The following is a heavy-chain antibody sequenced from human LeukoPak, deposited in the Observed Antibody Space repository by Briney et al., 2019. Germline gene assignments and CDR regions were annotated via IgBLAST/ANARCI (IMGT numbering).Heavy chain of an antibody. CDR3: AKGGTSYDYVWGSYRSGGFDY. CDR2: ISGSGGST. Sequence: GGSLRLSCVASGFTFSSYAMSWVRQAPGKGLEWVSAISGSGGSTYYADSVKGRFTISRDNSKNTLYLQMSSLRAEDTAVYYCAKGGTSYDYVWGSYRSGGFDYWGQGTLVTVSS. CDR1: GFTFSSYA. J-gene: IGHJ4*02. D-gene: IGHD3-16*02. V-gene: IGHV3-23*01.